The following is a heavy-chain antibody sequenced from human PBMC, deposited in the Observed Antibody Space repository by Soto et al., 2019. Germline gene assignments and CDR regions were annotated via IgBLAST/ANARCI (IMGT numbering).Heavy chain of an antibody. V-gene: IGHV3-7*01. D-gene: IGHD1-1*01. CDR3: ASGPWELDF. J-gene: IGHJ4*02. CDR1: GFTFSNYW. CDR2: IKKGGSET. Sequence: GGSLRLSCAASGFTFSNYWMTWVRQAPGEGLGWVANIKKGGSETYYVDSVKGRFTISRDNAKNSLYLQMNSLRAEDTAVYYCASGPWELDFWGQGTLVTVSS.